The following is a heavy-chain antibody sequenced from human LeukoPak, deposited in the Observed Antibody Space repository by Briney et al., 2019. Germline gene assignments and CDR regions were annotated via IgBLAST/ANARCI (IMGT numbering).Heavy chain of an antibody. D-gene: IGHD1-1*01. CDR1: GGSISSYH. Sequence: SETLSLTCTVSGGSISSYHWSWIRQPAGKGLEWIGRIYTSGSTNYNPSLKSRVTMSVDTSKNQFSLKLSSVTAADTAVYYCAREDDREGRLDVWGKGTTVTVSS. CDR3: AREDDREGRLDV. J-gene: IGHJ6*04. V-gene: IGHV4-4*07. CDR2: IYTSGST.